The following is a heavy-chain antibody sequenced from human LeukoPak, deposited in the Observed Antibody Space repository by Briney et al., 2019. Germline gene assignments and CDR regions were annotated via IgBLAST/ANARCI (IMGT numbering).Heavy chain of an antibody. V-gene: IGHV1-69*06. D-gene: IGHD6-13*01. Sequence: GASVKVSCKASGGTFSSYAISWVRQAPGQGLEWMGGIIPMFGTANYAQKFQGRVTITADKSTSTAYMELSSLRSEDTAVYYCARARSRPAISSSRYDYWGQGTLVTVSS. CDR2: IIPMFGTA. CDR1: GGTFSSYA. J-gene: IGHJ4*02. CDR3: ARARSRPAISSSRYDY.